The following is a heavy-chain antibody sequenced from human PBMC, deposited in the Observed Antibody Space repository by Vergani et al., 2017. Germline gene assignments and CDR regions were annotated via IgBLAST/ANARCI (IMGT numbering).Heavy chain of an antibody. D-gene: IGHD6-19*01. V-gene: IGHV3-21*04. J-gene: IGHJ3*02. CDR1: GFTFSHYS. Sequence: EVQMVESGGGLVKPGGSLRLSCVASGFTFSHYSMNWVRQAPGKGLEWVSTPSASDRRTHYADSVKGRFTISRDNSKNTLFLHMNSLRPEDTAVYYCAKVGRSEVAGTFGAFDIWGQGTMVTVSS. CDR3: AKVGRSEVAGTFGAFDI. CDR2: PSASDRRT.